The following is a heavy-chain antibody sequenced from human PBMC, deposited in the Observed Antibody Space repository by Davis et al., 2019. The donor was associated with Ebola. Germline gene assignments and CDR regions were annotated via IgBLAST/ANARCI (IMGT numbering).Heavy chain of an antibody. J-gene: IGHJ4*02. Sequence: GESLKISCAASGFTFSSYGMHWVRQAPGKGLEWVAVISYDGSNKYYADSVKGRFTISRDNSKNTLYLQMNSLRAEDTAVYYCARDGGYTGDYWGQGTLVTVSS. CDR3: ARDGGYTGDY. V-gene: IGHV3-30*03. D-gene: IGHD2-2*02. CDR1: GFTFSSYG. CDR2: ISYDGSNK.